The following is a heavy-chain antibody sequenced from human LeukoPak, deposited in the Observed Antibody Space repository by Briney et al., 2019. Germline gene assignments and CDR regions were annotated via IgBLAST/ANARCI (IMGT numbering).Heavy chain of an antibody. CDR1: GFTFSSYA. D-gene: IGHD6-13*01. V-gene: IGHV3-23*01. CDR3: AKIGRSSSWSKVGWFDP. CDR2: ISGSGGST. J-gene: IGHJ5*02. Sequence: PGGSLRLSCAASGFTFSSYAMSWVRQAPGKGLEWVSAISGSGGSTYYAESVKGRFTISRDNSKNTLYLQMNSLRAEDTAVYYCAKIGRSSSWSKVGWFDPWGQGTLVTVS.